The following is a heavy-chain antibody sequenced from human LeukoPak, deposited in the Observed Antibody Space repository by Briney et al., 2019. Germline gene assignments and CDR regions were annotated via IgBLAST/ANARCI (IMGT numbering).Heavy chain of an antibody. CDR1: RYTFTGYY. J-gene: IGHJ4*02. CDR2: INPNSGVT. CDR3: ARDDYYDSSGYYYPFDY. V-gene: IGHV1-2*02. Sequence: ASVKVSCKASRYTFTGYYMHWVRQAPGQGLEWMGWINPNSGVTDYAQNFQGRVTMTRDTSISTAYMEPSRLRSDDTAVYYCARDDYYDSSGYYYPFDYWGQGTLVTVSS. D-gene: IGHD3-22*01.